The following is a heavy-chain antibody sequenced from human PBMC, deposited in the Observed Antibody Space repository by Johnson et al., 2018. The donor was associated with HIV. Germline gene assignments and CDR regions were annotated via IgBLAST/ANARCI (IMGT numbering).Heavy chain of an antibody. Sequence: VQLVESGGGVVQPGRSLRLSCAASGFTFSSYGMHWVRQAPGKGLAWVSTMGTAGDTYYAGSVKGRFTVSRENAKNSLYLQMNSLRAEDTALYYCASGDELGDDAFDIWGQGTMVTVSS. J-gene: IGHJ3*02. CDR3: ASGDELGDDAFDI. CDR1: GFTFSSYG. V-gene: IGHV3-13*01. D-gene: IGHD7-27*01. CDR2: MGTAGDT.